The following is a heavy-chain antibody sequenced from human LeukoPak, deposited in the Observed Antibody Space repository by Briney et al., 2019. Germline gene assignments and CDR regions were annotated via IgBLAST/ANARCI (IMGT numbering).Heavy chain of an antibody. CDR1: GYTLTGYY. D-gene: IGHD3-10*01. CDR3: AGGSGSYSGWFDP. CDR2: INPNSGGT. Sequence: GASVKVSCKASGYTLTGYYMHWVRQAPGQGLEWMGWINPNSGGTNYAQKFQGRVTMTRDTSISTAYMELSRLRSDDTAVYYCAGGSGSYSGWFDPWGQGTLVTVSS. J-gene: IGHJ5*02. V-gene: IGHV1-2*02.